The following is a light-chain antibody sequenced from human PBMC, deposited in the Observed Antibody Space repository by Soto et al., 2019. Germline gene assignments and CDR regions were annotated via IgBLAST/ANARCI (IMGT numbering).Light chain of an antibody. Sequence: QSALTQPASVSGSPGQSITISCTGTSSDVGGYNYVSWFQQHPGKAPKLKIYEVSNRPSGVSNRFSGSKSGNTASLTISGLQAEDEADYYCTSFTAISTWVFGGGTQLTVL. CDR3: TSFTAISTWV. V-gene: IGLV2-14*01. CDR1: SSDVGGYNY. CDR2: EVS. J-gene: IGLJ3*02.